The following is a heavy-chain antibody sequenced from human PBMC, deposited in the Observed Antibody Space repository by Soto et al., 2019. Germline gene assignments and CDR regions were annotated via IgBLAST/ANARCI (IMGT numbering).Heavy chain of an antibody. CDR1: GGSISSSSYY. CDR3: ARHGLFGYSGYDSDYFDY. V-gene: IGHV4-39*01. Sequence: SETLSLTCTVSGGSISSSSYYWGWIRQPPGKGLEWIGSIYYSGSTYYNPSLKSRVTISVDTSKNQFSLKLSSVTAADTAVYYCARHGLFGYSGYDSDYFDYWGQGTLVTAPQ. CDR2: IYYSGST. J-gene: IGHJ4*02. D-gene: IGHD5-12*01.